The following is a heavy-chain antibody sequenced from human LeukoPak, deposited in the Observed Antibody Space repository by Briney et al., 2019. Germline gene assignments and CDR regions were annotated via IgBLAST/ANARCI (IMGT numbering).Heavy chain of an antibody. Sequence: KTSETLSLTCTVSGGSISSYYWSWIRQPPGKGLEWIGYIYYSGSTNYNPSLKSRVTMSVDTSKNQFSLKLSSVTAADTAVYYCARGGYTFSLDYWGQGTLVTVSS. CDR2: IYYSGST. V-gene: IGHV4-59*08. D-gene: IGHD6-13*01. J-gene: IGHJ4*02. CDR3: ARGGYTFSLDY. CDR1: GGSISSYY.